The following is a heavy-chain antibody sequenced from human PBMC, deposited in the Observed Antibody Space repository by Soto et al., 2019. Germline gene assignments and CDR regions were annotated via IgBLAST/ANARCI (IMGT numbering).Heavy chain of an antibody. CDR2: IKQDGSEK. CDR1: GFTFSSYW. V-gene: IGHV3-7*01. CDR3: ARDLGYCGGDRYSPPGTGMDV. Sequence: GGSLRLSCAASGFTFSSYWMSWVRQAPGKGLEWVANIKQDGSEKYYVDSVKGRFTISRDNAKNSLYLQMNSLRAEDTAVYYCARDLGYCGGDRYSPPGTGMDVWGQGTTVTVSS. D-gene: IGHD2-21*02. J-gene: IGHJ6*02.